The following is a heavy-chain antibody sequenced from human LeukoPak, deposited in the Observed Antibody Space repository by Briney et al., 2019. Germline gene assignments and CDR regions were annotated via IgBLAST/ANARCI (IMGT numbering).Heavy chain of an antibody. D-gene: IGHD1-26*01. CDR1: GYTLTELS. CDR2: FDPEDGET. J-gene: IGHJ4*02. V-gene: IGHV1-24*01. CDR3: ATDSGSYFKYVYVY. Sequence: SVKVSCKVSGYTLTELSMHWVRQAPAKGVEWMGDFDPEDGETIYAQKFQGRVTMTEDTSTDTAYMELSSLRSEDTAVYYCATDSGSYFKYVYVYWGQGTLVTVSS.